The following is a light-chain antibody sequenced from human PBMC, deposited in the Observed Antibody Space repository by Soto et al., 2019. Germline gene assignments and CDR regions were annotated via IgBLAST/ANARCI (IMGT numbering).Light chain of an antibody. CDR2: GAS. J-gene: IGKJ1*01. CDR1: QSVSSSY. Sequence: EIVLTQSPGTLSLSPGERATLSCRASQSVSSSYLAWYQQKPGQAPRLLIYGASSRATATPDRFSGSGSGTDFTLTISRLEPEDFAVYYCQHYGDSPVTFGQGTKV. CDR3: QHYGDSPVT. V-gene: IGKV3-20*01.